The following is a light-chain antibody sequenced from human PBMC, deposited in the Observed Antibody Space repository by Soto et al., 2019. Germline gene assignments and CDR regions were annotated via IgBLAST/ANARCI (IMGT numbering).Light chain of an antibody. J-gene: IGKJ2*01. V-gene: IGKV1-39*01. CDR3: QQSFSAPPYT. CDR1: QTISSY. CDR2: AAS. Sequence: DIQMTQSPSSLSASVGDRVTITCRASQTISSYLNWYQQIPGKAPKLLIYAASSLLSGVPSRFSGSGSGTNFTLTISSLQPEDFATYYCQQSFSAPPYTFGQGTKLDSK.